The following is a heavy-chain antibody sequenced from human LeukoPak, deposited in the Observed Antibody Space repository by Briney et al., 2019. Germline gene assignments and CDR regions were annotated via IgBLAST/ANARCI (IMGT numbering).Heavy chain of an antibody. CDR1: GFTFSIYV. J-gene: IGHJ6*02. V-gene: IGHV3-30*18. D-gene: IGHD6-13*01. CDR3: AKDLHSSSSSGMDV. Sequence: QTGGSLRLSCAASGFTFSIYVMHWVRQAPGKGLEWVAVISYDGSNKYYADSVKGRFTISGDNSKNTLYLQMSSLRAEDTAVYYCAKDLHSSSSSGMDVWGQGTTVTVSS. CDR2: ISYDGSNK.